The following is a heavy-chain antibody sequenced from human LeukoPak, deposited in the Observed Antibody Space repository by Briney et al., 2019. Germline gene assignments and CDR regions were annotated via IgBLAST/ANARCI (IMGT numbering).Heavy chain of an antibody. D-gene: IGHD1-14*01. J-gene: IGHJ4*01. Sequence: GGSLRLSCSASGFTFSSLGMHWVRQATGKGLEHVSTLGSDGDSTYYADSVKDRFTISRDNSKNALYLQMTSLRPEGSAVYYCVSPVFINYWGQGTLVTVSS. CDR1: GFTFSSLG. CDR3: VSPVFINY. V-gene: IGHV3-64D*06. CDR2: LGSDGDST.